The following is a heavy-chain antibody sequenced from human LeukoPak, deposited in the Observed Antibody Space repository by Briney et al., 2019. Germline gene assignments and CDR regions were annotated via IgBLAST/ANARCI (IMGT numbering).Heavy chain of an antibody. J-gene: IGHJ4*02. CDR1: GFTFSSYA. Sequence: PGGSLRLSCAASGFTFSSYAMSWVRQAPAKGLEWVSAISGSGGSTYYADSVKGRFTISRDNSKNTLYLQMNSLRAEDTAVYYCAKVMGIVVVPAAILDYWGQGTLVTVSS. CDR2: ISGSGGST. CDR3: AKVMGIVVVPAAILDY. V-gene: IGHV3-23*01. D-gene: IGHD2-2*01.